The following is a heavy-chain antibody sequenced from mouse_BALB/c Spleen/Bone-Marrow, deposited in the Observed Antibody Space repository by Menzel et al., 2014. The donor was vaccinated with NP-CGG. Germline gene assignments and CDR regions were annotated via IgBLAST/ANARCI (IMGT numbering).Heavy chain of an antibody. CDR2: IDPANGNT. V-gene: IGHV14-3*02. D-gene: IGHD4-1*01. CDR3: APLTGTFDY. Sequence: VQLQQPGAELVKPGASVKLSCTASGFNIKDTYMHWVKQRPEQGLEWIGRIDPANGNTQYDPKSQDKATITADTSSNTAYLQLSSLTSEDTAVYYCAPLTGTFDYWGQGTTLTVSS. CDR1: GFNIKDTY. J-gene: IGHJ2*01.